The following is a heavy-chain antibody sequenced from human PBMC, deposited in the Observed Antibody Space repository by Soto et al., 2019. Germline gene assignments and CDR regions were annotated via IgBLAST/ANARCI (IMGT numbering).Heavy chain of an antibody. CDR2: IWYDGSNK. Sequence: QVQLVESGGGVVQPGRSLRLSCAASGFTFSSYGMHWVRQAPGKGLEWVAVIWYDGSNKYYADSVKGRFTISRDNSKNTLYLQMNSLRAEDTAVYYCARDIRARGVLAVAGDYWGQGTLVTVSS. J-gene: IGHJ4*02. V-gene: IGHV3-33*01. CDR1: GFTFSSYG. D-gene: IGHD6-19*01. CDR3: ARDIRARGVLAVAGDY.